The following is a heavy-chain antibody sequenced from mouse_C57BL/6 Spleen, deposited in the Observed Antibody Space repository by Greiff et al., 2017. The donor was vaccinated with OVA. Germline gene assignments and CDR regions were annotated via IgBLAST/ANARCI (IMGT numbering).Heavy chain of an antibody. CDR1: GYAFSSSW. CDR2: IYPGDGDT. Sequence: QVQLKESGPELVKPGASVKISCKASGYAFSSSWMNWVKQRPGKGLEWIGRIYPGDGDTNYNGKFKGKATLTADKSSSTAYMQLSSLTSEDSAVYFCAGRAYAMDYWGQGTSVTVSS. V-gene: IGHV1-82*01. D-gene: IGHD3-3*01. J-gene: IGHJ4*01. CDR3: AGRAYAMDY.